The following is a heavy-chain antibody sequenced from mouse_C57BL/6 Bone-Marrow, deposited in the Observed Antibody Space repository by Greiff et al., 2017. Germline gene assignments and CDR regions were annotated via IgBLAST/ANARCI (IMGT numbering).Heavy chain of an antibody. J-gene: IGHJ2*01. CDR2: IYPGSGST. CDR1: GYTFTSYW. Sequence: QVQLKQPGAELVKPGASVKMSCKASGYTFTSYWITWVKQRPGQGLEWMGDIYPGSGSTNYNEQFKSKATLTVDTSSSTAYMQLSSLTSEDSAVYYCARTGTTVVPFDYWGQGTTLTVSS. D-gene: IGHD1-1*01. V-gene: IGHV1-55*01. CDR3: ARTGTTVVPFDY.